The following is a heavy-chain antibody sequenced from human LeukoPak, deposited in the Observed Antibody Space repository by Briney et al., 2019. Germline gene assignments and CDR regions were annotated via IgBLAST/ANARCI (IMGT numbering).Heavy chain of an antibody. CDR1: GFTFDDYT. D-gene: IGHD3-16*01. V-gene: IGHV3-43*01. Sequence: GGSLRLSCAASGFTFDDYTMHWVRQAPGKGLEWVSLISWDGGSTYYADSVKGRFTISRDNSKNSLYLQMNSLRIEDIALYYCAKGYVSGGLYYYGMDVWGQGTTVTVSS. CDR3: AKGYVSGGLYYYGMDV. CDR2: ISWDGGST. J-gene: IGHJ6*02.